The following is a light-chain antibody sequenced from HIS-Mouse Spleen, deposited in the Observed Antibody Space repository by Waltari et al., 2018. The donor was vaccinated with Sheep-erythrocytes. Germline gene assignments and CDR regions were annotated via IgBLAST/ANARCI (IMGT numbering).Light chain of an antibody. CDR3: CSYAGSYTYV. CDR1: SSDVGGYNY. Sequence: QSALTQPRSVSGSPGQSVTISCTGTSSDVGGYNYVSWYQQHPGKAPKLMIYDVSKRPSRVPDRFSGSKSCNTASLTIAGLQAEDEADYYCCSYAGSYTYVFGTGTKVTVL. CDR2: DVS. V-gene: IGLV2-11*01. J-gene: IGLJ1*01.